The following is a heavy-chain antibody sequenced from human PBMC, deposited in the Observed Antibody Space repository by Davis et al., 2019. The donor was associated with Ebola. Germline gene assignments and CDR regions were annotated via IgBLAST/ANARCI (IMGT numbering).Heavy chain of an antibody. CDR1: GGSFSGYY. J-gene: IGHJ6*02. CDR3: ARGITGTSHDYYYYYGMDV. V-gene: IGHV4-34*01. CDR2: INHSGST. Sequence: SETLSLTCAVYGGSFSGYYWSWIRQPPGKGLEWIGEINHSGSTNYNPSLKSRVTILVDTSKNQFSLKLSSVTAADTAVYYCARGITGTSHDYYYYYGMDVWGQGTTVTVSS. D-gene: IGHD1-20*01.